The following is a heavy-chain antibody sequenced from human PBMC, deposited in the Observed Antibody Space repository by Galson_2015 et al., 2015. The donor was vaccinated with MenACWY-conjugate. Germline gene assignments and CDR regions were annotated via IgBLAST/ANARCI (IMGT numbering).Heavy chain of an antibody. Sequence: ETLSLTCTVSGASVSSTGHYWSWIRQPPGKGLEWIGYIYYSGTTNYNPSLKSRVTISVDTSENQFSLRLRSVTAADTAVYYCARVIPRKYTTTWNVYYFDYWGQGTLVTVSS. CDR3: ARVIPRKYTTTWNVYYFDY. CDR1: GASVSSTGHY. V-gene: IGHV4-61*08. CDR2: IYYSGTT. D-gene: IGHD1-1*01. J-gene: IGHJ4*02.